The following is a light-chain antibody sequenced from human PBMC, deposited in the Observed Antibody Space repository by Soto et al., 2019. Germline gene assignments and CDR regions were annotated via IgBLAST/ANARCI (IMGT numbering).Light chain of an antibody. CDR1: SSDIGGYNF. Sequence: QSALTQPPSASGSPGQSVTISCTGTSSDIGGYNFVSWYQQHPGKAPKLMIDEVNKRPSGVPDRFSGSKSGNTASLTVSGLQAEDEADYYCSSYAGSGIVFGTGTKLTVL. J-gene: IGLJ1*01. V-gene: IGLV2-8*01. CDR2: EVN. CDR3: SSYAGSGIV.